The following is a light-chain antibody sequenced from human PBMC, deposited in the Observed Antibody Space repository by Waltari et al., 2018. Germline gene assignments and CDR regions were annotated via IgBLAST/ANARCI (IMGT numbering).Light chain of an antibody. CDR3: QQSIQWPYT. J-gene: IGKJ2*01. V-gene: IGKV3D-15*01. Sequence: DIAMTQSPATLSLSPGERATLSCRASQSVNRNLAWYQQKPGQPPRLLIYGVSSRATGIPDRFTGSGSGMEFTLTISSLEPEDVGIYHCQQSIQWPYTFGQETKVEIK. CDR2: GVS. CDR1: QSVNRN.